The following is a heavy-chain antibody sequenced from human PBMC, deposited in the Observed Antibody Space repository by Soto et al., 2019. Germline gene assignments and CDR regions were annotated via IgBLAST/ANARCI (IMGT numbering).Heavy chain of an antibody. CDR3: ARWGDTMIRGVYYFDY. V-gene: IGHV4-59*01. CDR1: GGSISSYY. D-gene: IGHD3-10*01. J-gene: IGHJ4*02. CDR2: IYYSGST. Sequence: QVQLQEPGPGLVKPSETLSLTCTVSGGSISSYYWSWIRQPPGKGLEWIGYIYYSGSTNYNPSLKSRVTISVDTSKNQFSLKLSSVTAADTAMYYCARWGDTMIRGVYYFDYWGQGTLVTVSS.